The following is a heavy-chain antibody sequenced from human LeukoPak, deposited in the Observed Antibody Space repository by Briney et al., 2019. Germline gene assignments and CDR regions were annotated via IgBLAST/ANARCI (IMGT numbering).Heavy chain of an antibody. J-gene: IGHJ4*02. CDR1: GYTFTSYG. Sequence: ASVKVSCKASGYTFTSYGISWVRQAPGQGLEWMGWISAYNGNTNYAQKLQGRVTMTTDTSTSTAYMELRSVRSDDTAVYYCARDQVARIAAAGTTDYWGQGTLVTVSS. V-gene: IGHV1-18*01. CDR2: ISAYNGNT. D-gene: IGHD6-13*01. CDR3: ARDQVARIAAAGTTDY.